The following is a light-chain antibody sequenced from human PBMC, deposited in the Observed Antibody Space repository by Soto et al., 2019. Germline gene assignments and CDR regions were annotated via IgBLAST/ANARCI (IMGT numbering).Light chain of an antibody. CDR2: DVS. V-gene: IGLV2-14*01. J-gene: IGLJ1*01. Sequence: QSALTQPASVSGSLGQSITISCTGTSSDVGGYNYVSWYQQHPGKAPKLMIYDVSNRPSGVSNRFSGSKSGNTASLTISGLQAEDEADYDCSSYTSSSTLLYVFGTGTKLTVL. CDR3: SSYTSSSTLLYV. CDR1: SSDVGGYNY.